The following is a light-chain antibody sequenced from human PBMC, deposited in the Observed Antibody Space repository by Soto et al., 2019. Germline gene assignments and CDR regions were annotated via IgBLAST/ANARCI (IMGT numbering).Light chain of an antibody. CDR1: QNINNY. CDR3: QQSYTSPH. Sequence: DIQMTQSPSSLSSSVGDRFTITCQASQNINNYLNWYQQKPGRAPKLLIHAASTLQSGVPSRFSGSESESGTDFTLTISSLQPEDFATYYCQQSYTSPHFGQGTKVDIK. CDR2: AAS. J-gene: IGKJ2*01. V-gene: IGKV1-39*01.